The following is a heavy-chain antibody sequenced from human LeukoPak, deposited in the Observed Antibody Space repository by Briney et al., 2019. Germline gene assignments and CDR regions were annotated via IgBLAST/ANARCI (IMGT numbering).Heavy chain of an antibody. J-gene: IGHJ6*02. CDR3: ARALPITMIVVVYPGGMDV. CDR2: ISGSGGNT. Sequence: GGSLRLSCAASGFTFNNYAMSWVRQAPGKGLEWVSVISGSGGNTHYADSVKGRFTISRDNSKNTLYLQMNSLRAEDTAVYYCARALPITMIVVVYPGGMDVWGQGTTVTVSS. D-gene: IGHD3-22*01. V-gene: IGHV3-23*01. CDR1: GFTFNNYA.